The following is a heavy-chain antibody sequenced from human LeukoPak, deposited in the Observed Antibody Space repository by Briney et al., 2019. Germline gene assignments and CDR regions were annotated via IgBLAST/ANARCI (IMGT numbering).Heavy chain of an antibody. CDR3: ARLEDGSPVR. CDR2: IYYSGST. J-gene: IGHJ4*02. Sequence: PSETLSLTCTVSGGSISSGGYYWSWIRQPPGKGLEWIGYIYYSGSTNYNPSLKSRVTISVDTSKNQFSLKLSSVTAADTAVYYCARLEDGSPVRWGQGTLVTVSS. CDR1: GGSISSGGYY. D-gene: IGHD1-26*01. V-gene: IGHV4-61*08.